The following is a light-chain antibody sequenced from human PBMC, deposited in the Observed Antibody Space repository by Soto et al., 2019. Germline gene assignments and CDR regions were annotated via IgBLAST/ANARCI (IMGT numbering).Light chain of an antibody. J-gene: IGLJ3*02. Sequence: QSVLTQPPSASGTPGQRVTISCSGSGSNIGSNYVFWYQHLPGTAPKLLIYRNNQRPSGVPDRFSGSKSGTSASLAISGLRSEDEADYYCAAWDDSLSGWVFGGGTKLTVL. CDR1: GSNIGSNY. CDR3: AAWDDSLSGWV. CDR2: RNN. V-gene: IGLV1-47*01.